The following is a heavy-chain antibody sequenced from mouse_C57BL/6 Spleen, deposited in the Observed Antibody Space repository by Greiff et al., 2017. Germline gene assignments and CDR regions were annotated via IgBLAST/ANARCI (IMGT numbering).Heavy chain of an antibody. CDR3: ARSGLTGPYYFDY. V-gene: IGHV1-19*01. D-gene: IGHD4-1*01. Sequence: VQLQQSGPVLVKPGASVKMSCKASGYTFTDYYMNWVKQSHGKSLEWIGVINPYNGGTSYNQKFKGKATLTVDKSSSTAYMELNSLTSEDSAVYYCARSGLTGPYYFDYWGQGTTLTVSS. CDR2: INPYNGGT. CDR1: GYTFTDYY. J-gene: IGHJ2*01.